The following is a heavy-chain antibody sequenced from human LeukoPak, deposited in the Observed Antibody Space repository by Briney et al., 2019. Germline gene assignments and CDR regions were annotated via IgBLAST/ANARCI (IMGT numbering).Heavy chain of an antibody. V-gene: IGHV3-30*18. D-gene: IGHD6-13*01. CDR3: AKVPPAAAGTKNYYYGMDV. CDR1: GFTFSSYG. CDR2: ISYDGSNK. Sequence: GGSLRLSCAASGFTFSSYGMHWVRQAPGEGLEWVAVISYDGSNKYYADSVKGRFTISRDNSKNTLYLQMNSLRAEDTAVYYCAKVPPAAAGTKNYYYGMDVWGQGTTVTVSS. J-gene: IGHJ6*02.